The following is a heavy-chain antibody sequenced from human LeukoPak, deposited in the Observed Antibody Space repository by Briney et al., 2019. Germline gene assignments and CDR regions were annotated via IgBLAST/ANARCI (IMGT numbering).Heavy chain of an antibody. CDR3: ARGSNSSSSQDLRWLDP. CDR1: GGSFSGYY. V-gene: IGHV4-34*01. J-gene: IGHJ5*02. CDR2: INHSGST. Sequence: SETLSLTCAVYGGSFSGYYWSWIRQPPGKGLEWIGEINHSGSTNYNPSLKSRVTISVDTSKNQFSLKLSSVTAADTAVYYCARGSNSSSSQDLRWLDPWGQGTLVTVSS. D-gene: IGHD6-6*01.